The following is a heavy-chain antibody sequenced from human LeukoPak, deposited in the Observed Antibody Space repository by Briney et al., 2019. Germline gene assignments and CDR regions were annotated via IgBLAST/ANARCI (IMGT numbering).Heavy chain of an antibody. D-gene: IGHD2-2*01. Sequence: NPSETLSLTCAVYGGSFSGYYWSWIRQPPGKGLEWIGEINHSGSTNYNPSLKSRVTISVDTSKNQISLKLSSVTAADTAVYYCASGGSCYDYWGQGTLVTVSS. V-gene: IGHV4-34*01. CDR2: INHSGST. CDR3: ASGGSCYDY. J-gene: IGHJ4*02. CDR1: GGSFSGYY.